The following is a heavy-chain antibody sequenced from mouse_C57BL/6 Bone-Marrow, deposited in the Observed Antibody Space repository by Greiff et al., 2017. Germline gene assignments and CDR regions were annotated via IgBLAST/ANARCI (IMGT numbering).Heavy chain of an antibody. V-gene: IGHV1-82*01. Sequence: QVQLQQSGPELVKPGASVKISCKASGYAFSSSWMNWVKQRPGKGLEWIGRIYPGDGDTNYNGKFKGKATLTADKSSSTAYMQLSSLTSEYSAFYFYARLYAYYINYYAMDYWYQGTSFTVSS. J-gene: IGHJ4*01. CDR3: ARLYAYYINYYAMDY. D-gene: IGHD2-5*01. CDR2: IYPGDGDT. CDR1: GYAFSSSW.